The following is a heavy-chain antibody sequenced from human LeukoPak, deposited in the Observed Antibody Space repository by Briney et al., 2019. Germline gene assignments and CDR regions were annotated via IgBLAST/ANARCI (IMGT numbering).Heavy chain of an antibody. CDR3: ARVTYYYDSSGYYYLDY. CDR2: IYSGGST. J-gene: IGHJ4*02. Sequence: GRSLRLSCAASGFTFSSYGMHWVRQAPGKGLEWVSVIYSGGSTYYADSVKGRFTISRDNSKNTLYLQMNSLRAEDTAVYYCARVTYYYDSSGYYYLDYWGQGTLVTVSS. D-gene: IGHD3-22*01. V-gene: IGHV3-66*01. CDR1: GFTFSSYG.